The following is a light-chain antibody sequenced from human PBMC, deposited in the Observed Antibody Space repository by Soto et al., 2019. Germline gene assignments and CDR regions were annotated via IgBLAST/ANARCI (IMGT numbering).Light chain of an antibody. Sequence: QSALTQPRSVSGSPGQSVTISFTGTSSDVGRYDYVSWYQQHPGKAPKLIIYDVSERPSGVPDRFSGSKFGNTASLTISGLQAEDEADYSCCSFAGSYTYVFGTGTKVTVL. V-gene: IGLV2-11*01. CDR1: SSDVGRYDY. CDR2: DVS. J-gene: IGLJ1*01. CDR3: CSFAGSYTYV.